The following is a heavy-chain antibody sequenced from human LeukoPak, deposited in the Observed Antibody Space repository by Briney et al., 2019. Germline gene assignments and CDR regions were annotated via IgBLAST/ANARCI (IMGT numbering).Heavy chain of an antibody. D-gene: IGHD6-19*01. V-gene: IGHV3-23*01. J-gene: IGHJ4*02. CDR1: GFTFSSYS. CDR2: ISGSGGST. CDR3: ASSAGPVDY. Sequence: GGSLRLSCAASGFTFSSYSMNWVRQAPGKGLEWVSAISGSGGSTHYADSVKGRFTISRDNSKNTLYLQMNSLRAEDTAVYYCASSAGPVDYWGQGTLVTVSS.